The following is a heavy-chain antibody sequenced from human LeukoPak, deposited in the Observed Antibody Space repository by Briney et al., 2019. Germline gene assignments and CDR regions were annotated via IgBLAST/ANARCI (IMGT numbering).Heavy chain of an antibody. CDR3: AKDASVVVVITLFDY. J-gene: IGHJ4*02. D-gene: IGHD3-22*01. Sequence: GGSLRLSCVASGFTLGAFWMTWVRQAPGKGLEWVANIHPHGTEKYYVGSVKGRFTVSRDNSKNTLYLQMNSLRAEDTAVYYCAKDASVVVVITLFDYWGQGTLVTVSS. V-gene: IGHV3-7*03. CDR1: GFTLGAFW. CDR2: IHPHGTEK.